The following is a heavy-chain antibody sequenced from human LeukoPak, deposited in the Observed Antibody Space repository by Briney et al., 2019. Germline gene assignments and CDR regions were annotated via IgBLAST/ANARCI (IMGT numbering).Heavy chain of an antibody. CDR2: ISAYNGNT. CDR3: ARWEYYYDSSGYYS. Sequence: GASVTVSCKASGYTFNRYGISWVRQAPGQGLEGMGWISAYNGNTNYAQKLQGRVTMTTDTSTSTAYMELRSLRSDDTAVYYCARWEYYYDSSGYYSWGQGTLVTVSS. D-gene: IGHD3-22*01. J-gene: IGHJ4*02. V-gene: IGHV1-18*01. CDR1: GYTFNRYG.